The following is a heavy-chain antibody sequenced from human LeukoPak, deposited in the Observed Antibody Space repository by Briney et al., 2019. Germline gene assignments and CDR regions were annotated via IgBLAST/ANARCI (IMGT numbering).Heavy chain of an antibody. CDR1: GFTFDDYA. V-gene: IGHV3-43*02. J-gene: IGHJ4*02. CDR2: ISGDGGST. D-gene: IGHD2-2*01. Sequence: GGSLRHSCAASGFTFDDYAMHWVRQAPGKGLEWVSLISGDGGSTYYTDPVKGRFTISRDNSKNTLYLQMNSLRAEDTAVYYCAGRTYQRGPFDYWGQGTLVTVSS. CDR3: AGRTYQRGPFDY.